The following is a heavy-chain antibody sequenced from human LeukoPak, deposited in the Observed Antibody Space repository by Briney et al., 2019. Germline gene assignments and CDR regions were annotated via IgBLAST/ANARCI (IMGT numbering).Heavy chain of an antibody. CDR3: AKVSGYCCGDICGFDY. Sequence: GGSLRLSCAASGFTFSSYAMNWVRRAPGKGLEWVSGISGSGSSTYYADYVKGRFTISRDNSKNTLYLQVNSLRVEDTAVYYCAKVSGYCCGDICGFDYWGQGTLVTVSS. CDR1: GFTFSSYA. CDR2: ISGSGSST. V-gene: IGHV3-23*01. J-gene: IGHJ4*02. D-gene: IGHD2-15*01.